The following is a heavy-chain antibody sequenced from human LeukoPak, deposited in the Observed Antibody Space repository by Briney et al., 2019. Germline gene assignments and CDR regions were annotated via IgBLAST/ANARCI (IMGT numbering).Heavy chain of an antibody. Sequence: GGSLRLSCAASGFTFSSYAMSWVRQAPGKGLDWVSAISGSGGSTYYAHSVKGRFTISRDNSKNTLYLQMNSLRVEDTAVYYCAKLTYGGNSGGSYWGQGTLVTVSS. CDR1: GFTFSSYA. CDR2: ISGSGGST. D-gene: IGHD4-23*01. J-gene: IGHJ4*02. V-gene: IGHV3-23*01. CDR3: AKLTYGGNSGGSY.